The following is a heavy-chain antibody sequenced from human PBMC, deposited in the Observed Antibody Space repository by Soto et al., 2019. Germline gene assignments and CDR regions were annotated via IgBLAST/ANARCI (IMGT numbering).Heavy chain of an antibody. CDR3: ARDRTMVRGDPHSYYYYYMDV. CDR1: GFTFSSYG. J-gene: IGHJ6*03. D-gene: IGHD3-10*01. Sequence: GGSLRLSCAASGFTFSSYGMHWVRQAPGKGLEWVAVIWYDGSNKYYADSVKGRFTISRDNSKNTLYLQMNSLRAEDTAVYYCARDRTMVRGDPHSYYYYYMDVWGKGTTVTVSS. CDR2: IWYDGSNK. V-gene: IGHV3-33*01.